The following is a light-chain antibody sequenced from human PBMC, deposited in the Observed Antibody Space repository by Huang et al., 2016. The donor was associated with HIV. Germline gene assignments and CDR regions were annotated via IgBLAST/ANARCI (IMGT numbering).Light chain of an antibody. CDR2: GSA. Sequence: DIRMTQSPSSLSASVGDRVIITCRTSQNINKYLNWYQQMPGKAPKLLIYGSATLQGGVSSRFSGSGSVTDFTLTIESLQPEDTAMYYCQQSYNVPRTFGQGT. V-gene: IGKV1-39*01. J-gene: IGKJ2*01. CDR1: QNINKY. CDR3: QQSYNVPRT.